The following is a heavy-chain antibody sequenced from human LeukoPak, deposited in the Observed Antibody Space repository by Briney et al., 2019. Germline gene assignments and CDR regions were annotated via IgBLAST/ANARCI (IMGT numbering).Heavy chain of an antibody. CDR1: GFTFSSYE. V-gene: IGHV3-48*03. Sequence: GGSLRLSCAASGFTFSSYEMNWVRQAPGKGLEWVSYISSSGRTIYYADSVKGRCTIYRDNANNSLYLQMNSLRAEDTAVYYCARDVVEQQLDLDYWGQGTLVTVSS. CDR3: ARDVVEQQLDLDY. J-gene: IGHJ4*02. CDR2: ISSSGRTI. D-gene: IGHD6-13*01.